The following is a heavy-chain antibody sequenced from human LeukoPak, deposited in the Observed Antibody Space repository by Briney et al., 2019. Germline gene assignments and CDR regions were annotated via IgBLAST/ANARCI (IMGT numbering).Heavy chain of an antibody. V-gene: IGHV1-18*01. Sequence: ASVKVSCKASGYTFTSYGTSWVRQAPGQGLEWMGWISAYNGNTNYAQKLQGRVTMTTDTSTSTAYMELRSLRSDDTAVFYCARQAVAGTTGYYYYYMDVWGKGTTVTVSS. CDR2: ISAYNGNT. J-gene: IGHJ6*03. CDR3: ARQAVAGTTGYYYYYMDV. CDR1: GYTFTSYG. D-gene: IGHD6-19*01.